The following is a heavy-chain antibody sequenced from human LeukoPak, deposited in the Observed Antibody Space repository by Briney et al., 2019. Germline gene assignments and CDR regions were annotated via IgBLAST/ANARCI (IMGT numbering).Heavy chain of an antibody. CDR3: AGGVHIAAAQYGY. CDR1: GGSISSYY. CDR2: IYYSGTT. Sequence: SETLSLTCTVSGGSISSYYWSWIRQPPGKGLEWIGYIYYSGTTNYNPSLKSRVTISVDTSKNQFSLKLSSVTAADTAVYYCAGGVHIAAAQYGYWGQGTLVTVSS. D-gene: IGHD6-13*01. J-gene: IGHJ4*02. V-gene: IGHV4-59*01.